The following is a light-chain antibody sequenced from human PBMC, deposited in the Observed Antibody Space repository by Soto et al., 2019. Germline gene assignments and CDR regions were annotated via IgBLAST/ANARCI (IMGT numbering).Light chain of an antibody. J-gene: IGLJ1*01. V-gene: IGLV1-36*01. CDR3: GVWDSSLTAYV. Sequence: QSVLTQPPSVSEAPRQRVTISCSGSSSNIGNNAVNWYQQLPGKAPKLLMFYDNLLPSGVSDRFSGSKSGTSATLGITGLQTGDEADYYCGVWDSSLTAYVFGTGTKVTVL. CDR1: SSNIGNNA. CDR2: YDN.